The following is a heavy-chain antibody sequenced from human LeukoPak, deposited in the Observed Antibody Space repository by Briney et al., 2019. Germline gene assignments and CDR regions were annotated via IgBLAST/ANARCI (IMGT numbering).Heavy chain of an antibody. J-gene: IGHJ1*01. D-gene: IGHD2-2*01. CDR3: AKVGYCSSTSCSEYFQH. Sequence: GGSLRLSCAVSGFTVTDNYMSWVRQAPGKGLGGVSAISCSGGSTYYADSVKGRFTISRDNSKNTLYLQMNSLRAEDTAVYYCAKVGYCSSTSCSEYFQHWGQGTLVTVSS. CDR2: ISCSGGST. V-gene: IGHV3-23*01. CDR1: GFTVTDNY.